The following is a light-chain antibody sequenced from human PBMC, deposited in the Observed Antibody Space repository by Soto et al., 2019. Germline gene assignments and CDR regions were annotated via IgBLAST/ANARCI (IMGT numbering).Light chain of an antibody. CDR2: EVN. CDR1: GSDVGAHDF. J-gene: IGLJ1*01. CDR3: NSYTSHNTFV. Sequence: SVLTQPDSVSGSPGQAITISCSGTGSDVGAHDFVSWYQQHPGKAPKLMIYEVNNRPSGVSDRFSGSKSGNTASLTISGLQTEDEADYYCNSYTSHNTFVFGSGTKLTVL. V-gene: IGLV2-14*03.